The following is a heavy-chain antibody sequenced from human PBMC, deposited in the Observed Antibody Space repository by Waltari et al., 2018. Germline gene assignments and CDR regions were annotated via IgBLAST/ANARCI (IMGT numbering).Heavy chain of an antibody. J-gene: IGHJ4*02. CDR2: IKQDGSEK. D-gene: IGHD2-15*01. Sequence: EVQLVESGGGLVQPGGSLRLSCAASGFTFSSYWMSWVRQAPGKGLEWVANIKQDGSEKYYVDSVKGRFTISRDNAKNSLYLQMNSLRAEDTAVYYCARDYGYCSGGSCYSNFDYWGQGTLVTVSS. V-gene: IGHV3-7*03. CDR3: ARDYGYCSGGSCYSNFDY. CDR1: GFTFSSYW.